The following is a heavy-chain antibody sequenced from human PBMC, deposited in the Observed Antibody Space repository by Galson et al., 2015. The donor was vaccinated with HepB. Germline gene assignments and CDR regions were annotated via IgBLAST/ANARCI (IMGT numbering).Heavy chain of an antibody. CDR1: GYAYTNYG. D-gene: IGHD5-24*01. J-gene: IGHJ4*02. CDR3: ARGDGYNFGRFPY. V-gene: IGHV1-18*01. CDR2: ITPHNGYT. Sequence: SVKVSCKASGYAYTNYGLNWVRQAPGQGLEWMGWITPHNGYTNYAQILQGRVTMTTDTSTSTAYMELRSLRSDDTAVYYCARGDGYNFGRFPYWGQGTLVTVSS.